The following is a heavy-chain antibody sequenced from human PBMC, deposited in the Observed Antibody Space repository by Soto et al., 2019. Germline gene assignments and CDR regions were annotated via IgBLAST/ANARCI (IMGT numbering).Heavy chain of an antibody. CDR3: ARHQSHSSSYVDP. Sequence: PSETLSLTCTVSGGSISSSSYYWGWIRQPPGKGLEWIGSIYYSGSTYYKKSFKSRVNISVDTSKNKFSLKLSSVTAADTAVYYCARHQSHSSSYVDPWGQGTLVTVSS. J-gene: IGHJ5*02. CDR2: IYYSGST. D-gene: IGHD6-13*01. CDR1: GGSISSSSYY. V-gene: IGHV4-39*01.